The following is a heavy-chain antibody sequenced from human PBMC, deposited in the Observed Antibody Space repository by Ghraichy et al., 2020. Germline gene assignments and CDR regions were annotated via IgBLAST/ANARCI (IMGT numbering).Heavy chain of an antibody. V-gene: IGHV3-30*02. CDR3: AKDPSGGDRFDY. D-gene: IGHD1-26*01. CDR2: IRYDGSNK. Sequence: GESLNISCAASGFTFSSYGMHWVRQAPGKGLEWVAFIRYDGSNKYYADSVKGRFTISRDNSKNTLYLQMNSLRAEDTAVYYCAKDPSGGDRFDYWGQGTLVTVSS. J-gene: IGHJ4*02. CDR1: GFTFSSYG.